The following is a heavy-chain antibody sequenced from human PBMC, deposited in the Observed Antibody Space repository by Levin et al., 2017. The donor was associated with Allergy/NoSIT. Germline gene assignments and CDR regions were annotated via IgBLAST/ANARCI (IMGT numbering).Heavy chain of an antibody. J-gene: IGHJ5*02. CDR2: IFYSGST. CDR1: GGSMRTSSYY. V-gene: IGHV4-39*07. CDR3: AGGTCFGSCDSFGASWFDP. Sequence: PSETLSLTCTVSGGSMRTSSYYWGWIRQPPGKGLEWIGIIFYSGSTFYNPSLKSRVSISVDTSKSQFSLNLNSVTAADMAVYYCAGGTCFGSCDSFGASWFDPWGEGTLVTVSS. D-gene: IGHD1-1*01.